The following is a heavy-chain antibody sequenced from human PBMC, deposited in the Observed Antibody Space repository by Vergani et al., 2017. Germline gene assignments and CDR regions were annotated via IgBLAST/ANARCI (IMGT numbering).Heavy chain of an antibody. Sequence: VQLLESGGGLVQPGGSLRLSCAASGFTFSSYAMHWVRQAPGKGLEWVAVISYDGSNKYYADSVKGRFTISRDNSKNTLYLQMNSLRAEDTAVYYCARSLAPDYYYYYMDVWGKGTTVTVSS. J-gene: IGHJ6*03. D-gene: IGHD1-14*01. V-gene: IGHV3-30-3*01. CDR1: GFTFSSYA. CDR2: ISYDGSNK. CDR3: ARSLAPDYYYYYMDV.